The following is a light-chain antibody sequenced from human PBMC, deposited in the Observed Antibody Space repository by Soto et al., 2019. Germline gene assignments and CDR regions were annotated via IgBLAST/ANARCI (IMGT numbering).Light chain of an antibody. CDR2: AAS. CDR3: QLSYSSSWT. J-gene: IGKJ1*01. V-gene: IGKV1-39*01. Sequence: DIQMTQSPSSLSASVGDRVTITCRASQSISSYLNWYQQKPGKAPNLLIYAASSLQSGVPSRFSGSGSGTDFTLPTRSLQPEPFATYYCQLSYSSSWTFGQGTTVEIK. CDR1: QSISSY.